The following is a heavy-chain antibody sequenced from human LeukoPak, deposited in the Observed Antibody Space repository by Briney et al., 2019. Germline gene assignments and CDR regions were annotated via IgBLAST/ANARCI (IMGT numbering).Heavy chain of an antibody. CDR1: RGTFSSYA. V-gene: IGHV1-69*06. Sequence: ASVKVSCKASRGTFSSYAISWVRQAPGQGLEWMGGIIPIFGTANYAQKFQGRVTITADKFTSTAYMEVSSLRSEDTAVYYCARTNYYDSSGYQGAGTYYYGMDVWGQGTTVTVSS. D-gene: IGHD3-22*01. CDR2: IIPIFGTA. J-gene: IGHJ6*02. CDR3: ARTNYYDSSGYQGAGTYYYGMDV.